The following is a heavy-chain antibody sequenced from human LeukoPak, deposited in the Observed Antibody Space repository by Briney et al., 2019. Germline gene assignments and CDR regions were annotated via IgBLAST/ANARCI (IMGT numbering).Heavy chain of an antibody. V-gene: IGHV4-59*08. CDR2: IYYSGST. CDR1: GASISSET. D-gene: IGHD4-23*01. J-gene: IGHJ4*02. Sequence: SETLSLTCSVSGASISSETWNWIRQPPGKGLEWIGYIYYSGSTNYNPSLKSRVTISVDTSKNQFSLKLSSVTAADTAVYYCARRRGVVKDYFDYWGQGTLVTVSS. CDR3: ARRRGVVKDYFDY.